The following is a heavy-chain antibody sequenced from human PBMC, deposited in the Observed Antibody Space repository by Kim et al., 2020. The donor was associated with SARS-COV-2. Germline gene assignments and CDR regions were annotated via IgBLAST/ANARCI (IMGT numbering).Heavy chain of an antibody. J-gene: IGHJ4*02. CDR1: GFTFSSYS. Sequence: GGSLRLSCAASGFTFSSYSMNWVRQAPGKGLEWVSSISSSSSYIYYADSVKGRFTISRDNAKNSLYLQMNSLRAEDTAVYYCARAHALIIAAAGPPDYWGQGTLVTVSS. V-gene: IGHV3-21*01. CDR2: ISSSSSYI. D-gene: IGHD6-13*01. CDR3: ARAHALIIAAAGPPDY.